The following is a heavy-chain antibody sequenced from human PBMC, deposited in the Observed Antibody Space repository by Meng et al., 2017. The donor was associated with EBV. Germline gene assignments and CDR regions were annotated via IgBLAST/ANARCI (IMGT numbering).Heavy chain of an antibody. V-gene: IGHV1-2*06. Sequence: QGQLVQSGGEVEKPGASVKVSCKASGYTFTGYYMHWVRQAPGQGLEWMGRINPNSGGTNYAQKFQGRVTMTRDTSISTAYMELSRLRSDDTAVYYCARVGIAVAGTGDYWGQGTLVTVSS. J-gene: IGHJ4*02. D-gene: IGHD6-19*01. CDR1: GYTFTGYY. CDR2: INPNSGGT. CDR3: ARVGIAVAGTGDY.